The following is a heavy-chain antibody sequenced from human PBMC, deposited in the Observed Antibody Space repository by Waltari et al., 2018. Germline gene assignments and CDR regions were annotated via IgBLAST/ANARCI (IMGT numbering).Heavy chain of an antibody. CDR3: ARDLGSSVWYRSGEYFQH. D-gene: IGHD6-19*01. V-gene: IGHV4-39*07. Sequence: QLQLQESGPGLVKPSETLSLTCTVSGGSISSSSYYWGWIRQPPGKGLGWIGRIYYSGSTYYNPSLKGRVTISVDTSKNQFSLKLSSVTAADTAVYYCARDLGSSVWYRSGEYFQHWGQGTLVTVSS. J-gene: IGHJ1*01. CDR1: GGSISSSSYY. CDR2: IYYSGST.